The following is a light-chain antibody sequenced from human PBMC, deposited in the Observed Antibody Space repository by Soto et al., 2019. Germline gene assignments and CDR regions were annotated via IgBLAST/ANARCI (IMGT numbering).Light chain of an antibody. V-gene: IGKV3-15*01. CDR2: DAS. J-gene: IGKJ1*01. CDR3: QQYNNWPRT. Sequence: EIVMTQSPSTLSVSPGEGATFSCRASQSVSSNLAWYQQKPGQAPRLLIYDASTRATGIPARFSGSGSGTEFTLTISSLQSEDFAVYYCQQYNNWPRTFGQGTKVEI. CDR1: QSVSSN.